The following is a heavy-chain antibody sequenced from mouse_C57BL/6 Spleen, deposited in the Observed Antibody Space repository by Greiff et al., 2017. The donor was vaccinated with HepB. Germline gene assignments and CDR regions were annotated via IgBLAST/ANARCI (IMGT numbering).Heavy chain of an antibody. CDR1: GFTFSSYA. D-gene: IGHD1-1*01. V-gene: IGHV5-9-1*02. Sequence: EVMLVESGEGLVKPGGSLKLSCAASGFTFSSYAMSWVRQTPEKRLEWVAYISSGGDDTYYADTVKGRSTISRDNARNTLYLQMSSLTSEDTAMYYRTSGSSFYDMDYWGQGTSVTVSS. J-gene: IGHJ4*01. CDR3: TSGSSFYDMDY. CDR2: ISSGGDDT.